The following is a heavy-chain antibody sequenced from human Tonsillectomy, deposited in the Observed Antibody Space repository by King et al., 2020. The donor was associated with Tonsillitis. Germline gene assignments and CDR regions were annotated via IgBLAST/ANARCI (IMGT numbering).Heavy chain of an antibody. J-gene: IGHJ1*01. CDR2: INPNSGDT. Sequence: QLVQSGAELRKPGASVTVSCRTSGDTFTGHFVHWVRPAPGQGLEWMGWINPNSGDTNYAQKFQGRVTMSGDVSSTTAYMGLSSLRPDDTAVYYCATNAIASDSSAYRDFRHWGQGTLVTVSS. CDR1: GDTFTGHF. D-gene: IGHD3-22*01. V-gene: IGHV1-2*02. CDR3: ATNAIASDSSAYRDFRH.